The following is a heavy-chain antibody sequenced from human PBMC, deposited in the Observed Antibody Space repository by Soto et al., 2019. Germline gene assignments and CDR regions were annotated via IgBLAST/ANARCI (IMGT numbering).Heavy chain of an antibody. V-gene: IGHV3-66*01. Sequence: GGSLRLSCAASGFTVSSNYMSWVRQAPGKGLEWVSVIYSGGSTYYADSVKGRFTISRDNSKNTLYLQMNSLRAEDTAVYYCASIKSEREYQLLYGPDYYYYYMDVWGKGTTVTVSS. CDR3: ASIKSEREYQLLYGPDYYYYYMDV. CDR1: GFTVSSNY. D-gene: IGHD2-2*01. CDR2: IYSGGST. J-gene: IGHJ6*03.